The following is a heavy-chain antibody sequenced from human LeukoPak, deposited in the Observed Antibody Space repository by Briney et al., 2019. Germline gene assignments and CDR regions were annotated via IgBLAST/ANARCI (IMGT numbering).Heavy chain of an antibody. CDR2: IYYTGSA. CDR3: ASSPSGYFDH. J-gene: IGHJ4*02. V-gene: IGHV4-59*01. CDR1: GGSISNYY. Sequence: SETLSLTCTVSGGSISNYYWNWIRQPPGKGLEWIGYIYYTGSANYNPALKSRVAISLDMSKNQFSLKLSSVTAADTAVYYCASSPSGYFDHWGQGTPVTASS.